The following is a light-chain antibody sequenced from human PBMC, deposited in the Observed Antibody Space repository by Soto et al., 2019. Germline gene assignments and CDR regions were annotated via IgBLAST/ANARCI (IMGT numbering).Light chain of an antibody. CDR1: QSISSW. Sequence: DIQMTQSPSTLSASVGDRVTITCRASQSISSWLAWYQQKPGKAPKLLIYKASNLESGVPSRFSGSGSGTEFPLTISSLQPDDFAPYYCQQYNSFGPGTKVDIK. CDR2: KAS. J-gene: IGKJ3*01. V-gene: IGKV1-5*03. CDR3: QQYNS.